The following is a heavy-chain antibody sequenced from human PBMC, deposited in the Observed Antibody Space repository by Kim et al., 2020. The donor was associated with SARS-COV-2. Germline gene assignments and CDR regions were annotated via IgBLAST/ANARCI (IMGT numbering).Heavy chain of an antibody. D-gene: IGHD3-10*01. J-gene: IGHJ4*02. CDR2: IIPIFGTA. V-gene: IGHV1-69*13. CDR1: GGTFSSYA. Sequence: SVKVSCKASGGTFSSYAISWVRQAPGQGLEWMGGIIPIFGTANYAQKFQGRVTITADESTSTAYMELSSLRSEDTAVYYCAVINYYGSGSYLGGFDYWGQGTLVTVSS. CDR3: AVINYYGSGSYLGGFDY.